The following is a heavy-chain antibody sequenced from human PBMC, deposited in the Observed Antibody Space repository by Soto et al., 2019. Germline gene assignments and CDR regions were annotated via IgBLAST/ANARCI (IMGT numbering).Heavy chain of an antibody. CDR1: GFIFGNYM. V-gene: IGHV3-23*01. D-gene: IGHD2-15*01. CDR2: IRDSGDST. J-gene: IGHJ3*02. Sequence: EVQLLESGGGLVQPGESLRLSCAVSGFIFGNYMMTWVRQAPGKGLEWVSTIRDSGDSTYYADSVKGRFTISRDNFKNTXQLQMDSLGAEETAVYYCAPHVYCSGGSCHYDAFDIRGQGAMVTVSS. CDR3: APHVYCSGGSCHYDAFDI.